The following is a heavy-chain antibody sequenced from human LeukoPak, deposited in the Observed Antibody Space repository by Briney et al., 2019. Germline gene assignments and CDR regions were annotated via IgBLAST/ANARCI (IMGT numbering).Heavy chain of an antibody. V-gene: IGHV3-66*01. CDR3: ARIRVPAAMEWFDP. J-gene: IGHJ5*02. Sequence: GGPLRLSCAASGFTVSSNYMNWVRQAPGKGLEWVSVIYSGGGTYYADSVKGRFTISRDNSKNTLYLQMNSLRAEGTAVYYCARIRVPAAMEWFDPWGQGTLVTVSS. CDR1: GFTVSSNY. D-gene: IGHD2-2*01. CDR2: IYSGGGT.